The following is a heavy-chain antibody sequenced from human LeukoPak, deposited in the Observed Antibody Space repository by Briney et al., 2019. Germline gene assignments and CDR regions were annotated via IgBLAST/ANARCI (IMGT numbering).Heavy chain of an antibody. CDR3: ARRCSGGSCCDY. V-gene: IGHV4-4*02. CDR2: IYHSGST. D-gene: IGHD2-15*01. J-gene: IGHJ4*02. CDR1: GGSISSSNW. Sequence: SETLSPTCAVSGGSISSSNWWSWVRQPPGKGLEWIGEIYHSGSTNYNPSLKSRVTISVDKSKNQLSLKLSAVTAADTAVYYCARRCSGGSCCDYWGQGTLVTVSS.